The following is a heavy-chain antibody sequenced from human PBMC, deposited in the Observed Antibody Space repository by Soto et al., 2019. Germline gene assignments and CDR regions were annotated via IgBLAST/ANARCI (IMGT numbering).Heavy chain of an antibody. Sequence: QLVQSGTEVKKPGASVKVSCKASGYTFIRHGISWVRQAPGQGLEWMGWISPYTGDTRYAQRLQGRVTMTTDTSTSTAYVELRSLRSDDTAVYYCAVDSSGSTAEYHYYYGMDVWGQGTTVTVSS. CDR3: AVDSSGSTAEYHYYYGMDV. J-gene: IGHJ6*02. CDR2: ISPYTGDT. D-gene: IGHD3-22*01. CDR1: GYTFIRHG. V-gene: IGHV1-18*01.